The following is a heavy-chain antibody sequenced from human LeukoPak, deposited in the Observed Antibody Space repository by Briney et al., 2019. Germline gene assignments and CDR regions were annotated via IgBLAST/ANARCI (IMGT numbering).Heavy chain of an antibody. CDR3: ARGTGTTAYFDY. CDR1: GFTFSDYY. CDR2: ISGSSGYT. J-gene: IGHJ4*02. Sequence: GGSLRLSCEASGFTFSDYYMSWVRQAPGKGLEWISYISGSSGYTKYADSVKGRFTISRDNAKNSLYLQVNSLRAEDTAVYYCARGTGTTAYFDYWGQGTPVTVSS. D-gene: IGHD1-1*01. V-gene: IGHV3-11*06.